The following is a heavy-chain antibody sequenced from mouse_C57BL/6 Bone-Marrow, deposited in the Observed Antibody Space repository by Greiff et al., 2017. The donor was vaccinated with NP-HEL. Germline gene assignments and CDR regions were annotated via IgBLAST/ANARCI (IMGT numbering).Heavy chain of an antibody. CDR1: GFTFSSYA. D-gene: IGHD1-1*01. Sequence: DVKLVESGGGLVKPGGSLKLSCAASGFTFSSYAMSWVRQTPEKRLEWVATISDGGSYTYYPDNVKGRFTISRDNAKNNLYRQMSHLKSEDTSMYYCAREGSSYLYYAMDYWGQGTSVTVSS. V-gene: IGHV5-4*01. CDR3: AREGSSYLYYAMDY. J-gene: IGHJ4*01. CDR2: ISDGGSYT.